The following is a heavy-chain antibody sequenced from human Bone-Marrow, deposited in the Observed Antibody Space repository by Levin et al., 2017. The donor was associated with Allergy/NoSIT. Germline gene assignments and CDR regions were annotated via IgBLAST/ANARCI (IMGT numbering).Heavy chain of an antibody. CDR1: GFIFADYA. CDR3: AKEAQSIRAHYVH. CDR2: LDGSSGKT. Sequence: GGSLRLSCTISGFIFADYAMNWVRQAPGRGLEWVSSLDGSSGKTHYADSVKGRFTISRDTSKTTLYLQMNSLRAEDTAIYYCAKEAQSIRAHYVHWGQGTLVTVSS. V-gene: IGHV3-23*01. D-gene: IGHD2-2*02. J-gene: IGHJ4*02.